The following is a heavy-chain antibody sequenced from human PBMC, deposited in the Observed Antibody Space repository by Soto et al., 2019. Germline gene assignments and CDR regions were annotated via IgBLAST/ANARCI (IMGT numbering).Heavy chain of an antibody. D-gene: IGHD6-6*01. J-gene: IGHJ2*01. Sequence: QVQLVQSGAEVKKPGSSVKVSCKASGGTFSSYAISWVRQAPGQGLEWMGGIIPIFGTANYAQKFQGRVTITADEATSTAYMELSSLKSEDTAVYYCARGPQAQYNSSSVWYIDLWSRGTLVTVSS. CDR1: GGTFSSYA. CDR2: IIPIFGTA. CDR3: ARGPQAQYNSSSVWYIDL. V-gene: IGHV1-69*01.